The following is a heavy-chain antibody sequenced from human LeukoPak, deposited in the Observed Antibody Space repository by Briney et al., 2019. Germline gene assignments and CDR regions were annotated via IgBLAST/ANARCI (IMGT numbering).Heavy chain of an antibody. D-gene: IGHD3-22*01. Sequence: GRSLRLSCAASGFTFDDYAMHWVWQAPGKGLEWVSGISWNSGSIGYADSVKGRFTISRDNAKNSLYLQMNSLRAEDTALYYCAKGYYYDSSGMGDWGQGTLVTVSS. V-gene: IGHV3-9*01. CDR1: GFTFDDYA. CDR3: AKGYYYDSSGMGD. J-gene: IGHJ4*02. CDR2: ISWNSGSI.